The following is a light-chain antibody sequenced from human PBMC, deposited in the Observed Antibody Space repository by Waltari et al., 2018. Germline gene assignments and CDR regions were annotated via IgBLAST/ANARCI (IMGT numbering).Light chain of an antibody. CDR2: RNT. CDR3: STWDSSLSGWV. CDR1: SNNVGNLG. Sequence: QAGLTQPPSVSKALRQTATLTCTGNSNNVGNLGAAWLQQHQGHPPKLVSYRNTARPSVISERFSASRSGNTASLTIAGLEAEDEADYYCSTWDSSLSGWVFGGGTKLTVL. V-gene: IGLV10-54*04. J-gene: IGLJ3*02.